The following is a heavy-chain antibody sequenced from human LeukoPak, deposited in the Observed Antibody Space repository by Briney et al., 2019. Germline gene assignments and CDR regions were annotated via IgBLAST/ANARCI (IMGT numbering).Heavy chain of an antibody. V-gene: IGHV3-30*14. CDR2: ISFDGNNK. J-gene: IGHJ4*02. CDR3: ARDRGVATMDY. D-gene: IGHD5-12*01. CDR1: GLTFSSYA. Sequence: PGGSLTLSCAASGLTFSSYAILWLRQARGKGREWVAVISFDGNNKYYADSVKGRFTISRDNSKNTLSLQMNSLRPEDTAVYYCARDRGVATMDYWGQGTLVTVSS.